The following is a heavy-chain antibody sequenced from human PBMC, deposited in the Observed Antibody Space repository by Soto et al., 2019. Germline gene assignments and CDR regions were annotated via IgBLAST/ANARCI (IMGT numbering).Heavy chain of an antibody. J-gene: IGHJ6*02. D-gene: IGHD1-7*01. V-gene: IGHV1-69*13. CDR1: GGTFSSYA. CDR2: IIPIFGTA. CDR3: AGPPELTRIYYYYGMDV. Sequence: SVKVSCKASGGTFSSYAISWVRQAPGQGLEWMGGIIPIFGTANYAQKFQGRVTITADESTSTAYMELSSLRSEDTAVYFCAGPPELTRIYYYYGMDVWGQGTTVTVSS.